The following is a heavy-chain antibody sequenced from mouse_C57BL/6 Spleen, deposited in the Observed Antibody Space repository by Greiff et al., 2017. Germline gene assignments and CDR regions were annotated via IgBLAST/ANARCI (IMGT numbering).Heavy chain of an antibody. CDR1: GYTFTSYW. V-gene: IGHV1-59*01. D-gene: IGHD4-1*01. J-gene: IGHJ4*01. Sequence: QVQLQQPGAELVRPGTSVKLSCKASGYTFTSYWMHWVKQRPGQGLEWIGVIDPSDSYTNYNQKFKGKATLTVDTSSSTAYMQLSSLTSEDSAVYYCARRVTGTGYAMDYWGQGTSVTVSS. CDR2: IDPSDSYT. CDR3: ARRVTGTGYAMDY.